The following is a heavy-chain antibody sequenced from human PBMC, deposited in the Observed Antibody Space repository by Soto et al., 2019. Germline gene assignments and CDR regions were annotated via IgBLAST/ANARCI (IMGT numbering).Heavy chain of an antibody. J-gene: IGHJ5*02. Sequence: HGESLKISCKGSGYSFTSYWISWVRQMPGKGLEWMGRIDPSDSYTNYSPSFQGHVTISADKSISTAYLQWSSLKASDTAMYYCARHMAGSSSEPPFDPWGQGTLVTVSS. CDR1: GYSFTSYW. CDR2: IDPSDSYT. V-gene: IGHV5-10-1*01. CDR3: ARHMAGSSSEPPFDP. D-gene: IGHD6-6*01.